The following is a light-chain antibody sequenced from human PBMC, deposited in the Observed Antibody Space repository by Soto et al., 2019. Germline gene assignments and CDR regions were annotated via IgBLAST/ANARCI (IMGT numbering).Light chain of an antibody. CDR3: QHYNSYSEA. CDR1: QTISSW. J-gene: IGKJ1*01. Sequence: DIQMTQSPSTLSGSVGDRVTITCRASQTISSWLAWYQQKPGKAAKLLIYKASTLKSGVPSRFSGSGSGTEFTLTISSLQPDDFATYYCQHYNSYSEAVGPGTQVEIK. CDR2: KAS. V-gene: IGKV1-5*03.